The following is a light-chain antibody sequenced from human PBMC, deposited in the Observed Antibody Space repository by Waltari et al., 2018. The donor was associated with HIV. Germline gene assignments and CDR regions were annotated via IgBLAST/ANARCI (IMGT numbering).Light chain of an antibody. CDR2: DAS. CDR3: HQRSNWPLT. Sequence: EIVLTQSPVTLSLSPGERATLSCRASQSVNGYLAWYQHKPGQAPRLLIYDASNRATGIPARFSGRGSGTDFTLTISSLESEDFAVYYCHQRSNWPLTFGGGTRVEIK. CDR1: QSVNGY. J-gene: IGKJ4*01. V-gene: IGKV3-11*01.